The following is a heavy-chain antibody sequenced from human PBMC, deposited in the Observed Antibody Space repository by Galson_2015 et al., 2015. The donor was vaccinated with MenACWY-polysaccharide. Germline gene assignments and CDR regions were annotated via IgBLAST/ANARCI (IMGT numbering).Heavy chain of an antibody. V-gene: IGHV2-5*02. Sequence: PALVKPTQTLTLTCTVSGFSLATNGVGVGWIRQPPGKALEWLGIIYWAGIERYSPALETRLTIRKDTSKNQVVLTMTNMDPVDTATYYCAHRTTFGGLIARFDYWGQGTLVTVSS. CDR3: AHRTTFGGLIARFDY. J-gene: IGHJ4*02. D-gene: IGHD3-16*02. CDR2: IYWAGIE. CDR1: GFSLATNGVG.